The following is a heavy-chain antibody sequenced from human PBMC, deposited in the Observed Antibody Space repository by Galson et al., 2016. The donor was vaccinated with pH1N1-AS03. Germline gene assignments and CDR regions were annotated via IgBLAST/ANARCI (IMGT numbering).Heavy chain of an antibody. CDR3: TSLHGSNYGANPSPAFDI. CDR1: GFTVSSGYH. V-gene: IGHV3-11*04. CDR2: ITGRGSPR. J-gene: IGHJ3*02. Sequence: SLRLSCAATGFTVSSGYHMSWVRQAPGKGLEWISYITGRGSPRYYADSVKGRFTISRDNAKNSLYLQMNSLRADDTALYYCTSLHGSNYGANPSPAFDIWGRGTMVTVSS. D-gene: IGHD4-23*01.